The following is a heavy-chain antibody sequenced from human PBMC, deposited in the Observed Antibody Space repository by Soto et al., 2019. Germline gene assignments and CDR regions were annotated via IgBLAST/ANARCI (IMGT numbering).Heavy chain of an antibody. D-gene: IGHD2-15*01. CDR3: TRSIGPSFYSAFDY. Sequence: EVQLLESGGGLVQPGGSLRLSCAASGFTFSTHALIWVRQAPGKGLNWVSTISVGGGSIGYTDSVKGRFTISRDNAKNSLYLQMNSLRGEDTAFYYCTRSIGPSFYSAFDYCGQGTLVTVSS. CDR1: GFTFSTHA. J-gene: IGHJ4*02. CDR2: ISVGGGSI. V-gene: IGHV3-23*01.